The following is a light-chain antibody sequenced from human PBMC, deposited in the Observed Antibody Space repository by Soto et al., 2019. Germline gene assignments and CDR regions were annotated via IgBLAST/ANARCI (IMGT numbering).Light chain of an antibody. J-gene: IGKJ1*01. CDR2: GAS. CDR3: QKYDSAPQT. Sequence: DIQMTQSPSSLSASVGDRVTITCRASQGIIDYLAWYQQKPGKPPKLLIYGASTLQSGVPSRFSGSGAGTDFSLTISSLQPEDVATYYCQKYDSAPQTCGPGNKVEIK. CDR1: QGIIDY. V-gene: IGKV1-27*01.